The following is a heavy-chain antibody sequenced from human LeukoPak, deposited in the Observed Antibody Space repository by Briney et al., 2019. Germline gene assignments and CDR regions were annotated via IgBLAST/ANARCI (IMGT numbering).Heavy chain of an antibody. D-gene: IGHD3-22*01. V-gene: IGHV3-23*01. CDR1: GFTFSDYT. Sequence: GGSLRLSCAASGFTFSDYTIIWVRQAPGKGLEWVSGLSGSGGTTYYADSVKGRFTISRDNSKNTLYLQMDSLRAEDTAVYFCARAMMVVANLWGVYDYWGQGTLVTVSS. CDR2: LSGSGGTT. J-gene: IGHJ4*02. CDR3: ARAMMVVANLWGVYDY.